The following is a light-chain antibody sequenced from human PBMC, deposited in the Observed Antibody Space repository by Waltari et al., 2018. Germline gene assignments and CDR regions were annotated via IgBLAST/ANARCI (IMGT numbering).Light chain of an antibody. Sequence: DIQMTQSPSTVSAPVGDRVTITCRASQSISTWLAWYQQKPGKAPKLLIYKASDLESGVPSRFSGSGSGTEFTLTISSLQPDDFATYYCQHYNTYPVTFGQGTKLDI. CDR1: QSISTW. J-gene: IGKJ2*01. CDR2: KAS. CDR3: QHYNTYPVT. V-gene: IGKV1-5*03.